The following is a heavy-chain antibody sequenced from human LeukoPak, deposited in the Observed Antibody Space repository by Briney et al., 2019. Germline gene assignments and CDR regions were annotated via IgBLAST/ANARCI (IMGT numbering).Heavy chain of an antibody. CDR1: GFTFRIFG. J-gene: IGHJ3*02. CDR2: IDARSGIT. D-gene: IGHD3-3*01. CDR3: ARTYDFGRGPPGDAFDN. V-gene: IGHV3-48*04. Sequence: PGGSLRLSCAASGFTFRIFGLNWVRQAPGKGPEWVSYIDARSGITYYADSVQGRFTISRDDARESVLLQMDGLRVDDTAVYYCARTYDFGRGPPGDAFDNWGPGTWVIVSS.